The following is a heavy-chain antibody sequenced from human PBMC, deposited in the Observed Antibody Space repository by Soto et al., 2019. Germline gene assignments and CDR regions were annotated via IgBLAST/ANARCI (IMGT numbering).Heavy chain of an antibody. V-gene: IGHV4-30-4*01. CDR3: ARVTSVVVIRAPKGGWFDP. Sequence: QVQLQESGPGLVKPSQTLSLTCTVSGGSISSGDYYWSWIRQPPGKGLEWIGYIYYSGSTYYNPSLKSRVTISVDTSKNQFSLKLSSVTAADTAVYYCARVTSVVVIRAPKGGWFDPWGQGTLVTVSS. J-gene: IGHJ5*02. CDR2: IYYSGST. D-gene: IGHD3-22*01. CDR1: GGSISSGDYY.